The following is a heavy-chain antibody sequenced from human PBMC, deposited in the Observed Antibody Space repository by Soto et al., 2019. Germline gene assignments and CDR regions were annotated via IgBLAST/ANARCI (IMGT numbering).Heavy chain of an antibody. CDR1: GGSISSGDYF. V-gene: IGHV4-30-4*01. Sequence: QVQLQESGPGLVKPSQTLSLTCTVSGGSISSGDYFWNWIRQPPGKGLEWIGYIYYSGSTYYNPSLKSRGTISLDTSKNQFSLKLSSVTAADTAVYYCAITLVTNYYFDYWGQGTLITVSS. J-gene: IGHJ4*02. CDR2: IYYSGST. CDR3: AITLVTNYYFDY. D-gene: IGHD5-18*01.